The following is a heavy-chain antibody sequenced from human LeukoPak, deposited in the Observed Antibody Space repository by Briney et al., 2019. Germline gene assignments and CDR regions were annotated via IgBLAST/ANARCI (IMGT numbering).Heavy chain of an antibody. CDR3: AKHHGSLGAGLN. V-gene: IGHV3-23*01. J-gene: IGHJ4*02. CDR1: GWTFSSHG. D-gene: IGHD5-24*01. Sequence: GWSLRVSCAASGWTFSSHGMSWVGQAPAQGLEGVAVISGGGVRRYYADSVKGRFTISRDNSKNTLYLPSNSPTAEPTAVYYCAKHHGSLGAGLNWGPGTLVTVSS. CDR2: ISGGGVRR.